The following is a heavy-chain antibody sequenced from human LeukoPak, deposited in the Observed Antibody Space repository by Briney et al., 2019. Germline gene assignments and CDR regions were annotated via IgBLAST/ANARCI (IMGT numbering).Heavy chain of an antibody. Sequence: GESLKISSKGSGYSFTSYWIGWVRQMPGKGLEWMGIIYPGDSDTRYSLSFQGQVTISADKSISTAYLQWSSLKASDTAMYYCARGPILLWFGEPTWDEPHWFDPWGQGTLVTVSS. CDR1: GYSFTSYW. J-gene: IGHJ5*02. CDR3: ARGPILLWFGEPTWDEPHWFDP. V-gene: IGHV5-51*01. CDR2: IYPGDSDT. D-gene: IGHD3-10*01.